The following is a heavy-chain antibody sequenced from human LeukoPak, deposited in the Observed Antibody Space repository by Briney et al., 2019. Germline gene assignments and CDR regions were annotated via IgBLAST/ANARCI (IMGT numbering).Heavy chain of an antibody. J-gene: IGHJ4*02. D-gene: IGHD3-10*01. CDR2: INHSGST. Sequence: SETLSLTCAVYGGSFSGYYWSWIRQPPGKGLEWIGEINHSGSTNYNPSLKSRVTISVDTSKNQFSLKLSSVTAADTAVYYCARGPTMARGYWGQGTLVTVSS. CDR1: GGSFSGYY. V-gene: IGHV4-34*01. CDR3: ARGPTMARGY.